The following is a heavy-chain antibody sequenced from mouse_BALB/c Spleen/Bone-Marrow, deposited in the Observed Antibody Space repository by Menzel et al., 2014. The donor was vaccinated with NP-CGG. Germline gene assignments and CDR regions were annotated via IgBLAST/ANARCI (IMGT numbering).Heavy chain of an antibody. J-gene: IGHJ3*01. CDR2: INPYNGDP. D-gene: IGHD2-4*01. Sequence: EVQLQQSGPELVKPGASVKISCKASGYSFTGYFMYWMKQSHGRSLEWIGRINPYNGDPFYNQKFKGKATLTVDKSSSTAHMELLSLTSEDSAVYYCGRGNYDYDSWFGYWGQGTLVTVSA. CDR1: GYSFTGYF. CDR3: GRGNYDYDSWFGY. V-gene: IGHV1-37*01.